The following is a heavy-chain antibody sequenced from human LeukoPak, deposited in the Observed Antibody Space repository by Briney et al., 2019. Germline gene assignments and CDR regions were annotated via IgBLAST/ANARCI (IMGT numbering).Heavy chain of an antibody. Sequence: SETLSLTCSVSGGTITRYYWSWIRQPPGKGLEWIGYIYYSGSTIYNPSLKSRATISVDTSKNKFSLKLSSVTAADTAVYYCARGDYDSSGYTPTFDYWGQGALATVSS. CDR2: IYYSGST. V-gene: IGHV4-59*01. CDR1: GGTITRYY. D-gene: IGHD3-22*01. J-gene: IGHJ4*02. CDR3: ARGDYDSSGYTPTFDY.